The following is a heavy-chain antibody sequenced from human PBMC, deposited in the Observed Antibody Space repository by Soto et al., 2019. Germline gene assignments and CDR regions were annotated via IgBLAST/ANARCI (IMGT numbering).Heavy chain of an antibody. CDR3: AGAYYDYVWGSYRYPLDY. D-gene: IGHD3-16*02. CDR1: GYTFTSYD. Sequence: ASVKVSCKASGYTFTSYDINWVRQATGQGLEWMGWMNPNSGNTGYAQKFQGRVTMTRNTSISTAYMELSSLRSEDTAVYYCAGAYYDYVWGSYRYPLDYWGQGTLVTVSS. J-gene: IGHJ4*02. CDR2: MNPNSGNT. V-gene: IGHV1-8*01.